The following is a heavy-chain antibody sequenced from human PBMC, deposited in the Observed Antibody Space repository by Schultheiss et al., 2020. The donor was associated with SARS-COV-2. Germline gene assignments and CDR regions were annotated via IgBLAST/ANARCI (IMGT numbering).Heavy chain of an antibody. J-gene: IGHJ5*02. D-gene: IGHD4-11*01. V-gene: IGHV4-31*11. CDR3: ARGTVTINWFDP. CDR1: GGSFSGYY. Sequence: SQTLSLTCAVYGGSFSGYYWSWIRQHPGKGLEWIGYIYYSGSTYYNPSLKSRVTISVDTSKNQFSLKLSSVTAADTAVYYCARGTVTINWFDPWGQGTLVTVSS. CDR2: IYYSGST.